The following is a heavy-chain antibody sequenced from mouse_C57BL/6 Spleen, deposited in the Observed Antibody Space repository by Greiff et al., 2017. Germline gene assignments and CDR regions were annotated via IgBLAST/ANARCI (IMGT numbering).Heavy chain of an antibody. CDR3: ARADGYYSSFAY. D-gene: IGHD2-3*01. J-gene: IGHJ3*01. CDR1: GYTFTSYW. Sequence: QVQLQQPGAELVKPGASVKLSCKASGYTFTSYWMQWVKPRPGPGLEWIGEIDPSDSYTNYNQKFKGKATLAVDISSSTAYIQLSSLPSEDSAVYYCARADGYYSSFAYWGQGTLVTVSA. CDR2: IDPSDSYT. V-gene: IGHV1-50*01.